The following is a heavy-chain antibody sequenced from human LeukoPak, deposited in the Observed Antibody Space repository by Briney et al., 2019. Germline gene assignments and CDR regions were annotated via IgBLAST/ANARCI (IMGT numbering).Heavy chain of an antibody. V-gene: IGHV4-59*08. CDR2: IYYSGNT. J-gene: IGHJ4*02. CDR1: GGSISSYY. CDR3: ARGSYGSGSSFSPFDS. D-gene: IGHD3-10*01. Sequence: PSETLSLTCTVSGGSISSYYWSSFRQPPGKGLEWIGYIYYSGNTNYNPSLKSRVTISLDTSKNQFYLKLSSVTAAGTAVYYCARGSYGSGSSFSPFDSWGQGTLVTVSS.